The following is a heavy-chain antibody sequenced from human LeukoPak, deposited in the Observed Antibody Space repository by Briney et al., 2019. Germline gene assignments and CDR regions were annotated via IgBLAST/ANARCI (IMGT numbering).Heavy chain of an antibody. CDR3: AKASVVSGGSPYYYYGMDV. J-gene: IGHJ6*02. D-gene: IGHD2-15*01. CDR1: GLSSSDYG. V-gene: IGHV3-33*06. Sequence: PGRSLRLSCAASGLSSSDYGMHWVRQAPGKGLEWVAVIWSDGSNKYYADSVKGRFTISRDNSKNTLYLQMNTLRADDTAVYYCAKASVVSGGSPYYYYGMDVWGQGTTVTVSS. CDR2: IWSDGSNK.